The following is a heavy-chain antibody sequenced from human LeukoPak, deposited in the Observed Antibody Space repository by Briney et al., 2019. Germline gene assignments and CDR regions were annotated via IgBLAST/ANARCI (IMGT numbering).Heavy chain of an antibody. Sequence: GGSLRLSCAACGFTFSSYDMHWVRQATGKGLEWVSAIGTAGDTYYPGSVKGQFTISRENAKNSLYLQMNSLRAEDTAVYYCARDRIAATQGGDAFDIWGQGTMVTVSS. V-gene: IGHV3-13*03. CDR1: GFTFSSYD. CDR2: IGTAGDT. D-gene: IGHD2-15*01. J-gene: IGHJ3*02. CDR3: ARDRIAATQGGDAFDI.